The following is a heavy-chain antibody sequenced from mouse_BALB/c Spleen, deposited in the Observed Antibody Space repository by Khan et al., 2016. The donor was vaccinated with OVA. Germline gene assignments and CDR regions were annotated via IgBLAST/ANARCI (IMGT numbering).Heavy chain of an antibody. D-gene: IGHD2-3*01. J-gene: IGHJ2*01. CDR1: GFTFNNYA. CDR3: ARQGGIYDGPFDY. Sequence: EVELVESGGGLVKPGGSLKLSCAASGFTFNNYAMSWVHQTPEKRLEWVATVSSGGSYTYYPDSVKGRFTISRDNAKNTLYLQMSRLRSEDTAMYYCARQGGIYDGPFDYWGQGTTLTGSS. CDR2: VSSGGSYT. V-gene: IGHV5-9-3*01.